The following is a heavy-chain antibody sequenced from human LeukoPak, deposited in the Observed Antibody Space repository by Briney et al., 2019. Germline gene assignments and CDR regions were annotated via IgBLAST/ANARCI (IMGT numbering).Heavy chain of an antibody. Sequence: SETLSLTCTVSGGSISSGGYYWSWIRQHPGKGLEWIGYIYYSGSTYYNPSLKSRVTISVDTSKNQFSLKLSSVTAADTAVYYCARDRFRYRRYSGYDGGYFDLWGRGTLVTVSS. J-gene: IGHJ2*01. D-gene: IGHD5-12*01. V-gene: IGHV4-31*03. CDR1: GGSISSGGYY. CDR3: ARDRFRYRRYSGYDGGYFDL. CDR2: IYYSGST.